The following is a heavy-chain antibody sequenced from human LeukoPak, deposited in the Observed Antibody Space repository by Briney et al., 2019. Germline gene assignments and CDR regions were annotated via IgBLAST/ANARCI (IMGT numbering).Heavy chain of an antibody. CDR2: IHNSATT. J-gene: IGHJ5*02. CDR1: GGSLSSYF. Sequence: SETLSLTCTVSGGSLSSYFWSWIRQPPGKGLEWIGYIHNSATTNCNPSLKSRVTISLDTAKNQFSLKLTSVTAADTAVYFCARSRGGLGDYGSWFDPWGQGILVTVSS. D-gene: IGHD4-17*01. CDR3: ARSRGGLGDYGSWFDP. V-gene: IGHV4-59*12.